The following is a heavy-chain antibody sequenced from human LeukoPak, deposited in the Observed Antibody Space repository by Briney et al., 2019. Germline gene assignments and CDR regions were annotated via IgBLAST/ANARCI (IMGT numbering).Heavy chain of an antibody. Sequence: GESLKISCKGSGYSFTSYWIGWVRHLPGKGLEWMGIIYPGDSDTRYSPSFQGQVTISADKSISTAYLQWSSLKASDTAMYYCARKGRDGYNYFDYWGQGTLVTVSS. CDR3: ARKGRDGYNYFDY. CDR2: IYPGDSDT. CDR1: GYSFTSYW. V-gene: IGHV5-51*01. D-gene: IGHD5-24*01. J-gene: IGHJ4*02.